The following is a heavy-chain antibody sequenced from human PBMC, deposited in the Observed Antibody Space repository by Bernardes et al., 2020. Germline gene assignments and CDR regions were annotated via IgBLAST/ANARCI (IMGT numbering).Heavy chain of an antibody. CDR1: GGSISSSSYY. CDR3: ARVRRGWYYFDY. V-gene: IGHV4-39*07. CDR2: IYYSGST. Sequence: SETLSLTCTVSGGSISSSSYYWGWIRQPPGKGLEWIGSIYYSGSTYYNPSLKSRVTISVDTSKNQFSLKLSSVTAADTTVYYCARVRRGWYYFDYWGQGTLVTVSS. D-gene: IGHD6-19*01. J-gene: IGHJ4*02.